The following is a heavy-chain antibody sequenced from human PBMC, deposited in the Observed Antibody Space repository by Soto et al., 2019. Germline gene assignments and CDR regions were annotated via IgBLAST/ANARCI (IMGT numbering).Heavy chain of an antibody. Sequence: TLSLSCTVSGVSVSTGGYFGTWIRQHPGKGLEWIGNIYYSGMTYYNPSLRGRVSISLDPSESQFSLKLNSVTAADTAVYYCARDSSGPGYSYGKFDYWGQGALVTVSS. CDR3: ARDSSGPGYSYGKFDY. J-gene: IGHJ4*02. CDR2: IYYSGMT. D-gene: IGHD5-18*01. CDR1: GVSVSTGGYF. V-gene: IGHV4-31*03.